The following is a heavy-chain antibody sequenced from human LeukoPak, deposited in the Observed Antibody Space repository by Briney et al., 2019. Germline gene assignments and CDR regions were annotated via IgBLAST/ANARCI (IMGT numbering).Heavy chain of an antibody. V-gene: IGHV1-18*01. Sequence: GASVKVSCKASGYTFTSYGISWVRQAPGQGLEWMGWISAYNGNTNYAQKLQGRVTMTTDTSTSTAYMELRSLRSDDTAVYYCARNTYYYDSSGYWGTAHPHFDYWGQGTLVTVSS. D-gene: IGHD3-22*01. CDR2: ISAYNGNT. CDR1: GYTFTSYG. CDR3: ARNTYYYDSSGYWGTAHPHFDY. J-gene: IGHJ4*02.